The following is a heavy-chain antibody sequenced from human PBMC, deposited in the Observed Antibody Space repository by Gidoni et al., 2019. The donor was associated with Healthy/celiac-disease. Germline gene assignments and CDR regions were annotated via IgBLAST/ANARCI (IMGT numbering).Heavy chain of an antibody. Sequence: QVQLVQSGAEVKKPGSSLKVSCKACGGTFSSYAISWVRQAPGQGLEWRGGIIPIFGTANYAQKFQCRVTITADESTSTAYMELSSLRSEDTAVYYCARDRDILIGWGQGTLVTVSS. CDR2: IIPIFGTA. V-gene: IGHV1-69*01. J-gene: IGHJ4*02. CDR3: ARDRDILIG. CDR1: GGTFSSYA. D-gene: IGHD3-9*01.